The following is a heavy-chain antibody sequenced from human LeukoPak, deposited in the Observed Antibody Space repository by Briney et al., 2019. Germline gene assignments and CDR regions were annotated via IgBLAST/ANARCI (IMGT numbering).Heavy chain of an antibody. Sequence: GGSLRLSCAASGFTFSTYTMNWVRQAPGKGLEWVSSITTSSSYIYYADSVKGRFTISRDNAKNSLYLQMNSLRAADTAIYYCATSGGTYWNWGQGTLVTVSS. D-gene: IGHD1-26*01. CDR3: ATSGGTYWN. CDR2: ITTSSSYI. V-gene: IGHV3-21*04. CDR1: GFTFSTYT. J-gene: IGHJ4*02.